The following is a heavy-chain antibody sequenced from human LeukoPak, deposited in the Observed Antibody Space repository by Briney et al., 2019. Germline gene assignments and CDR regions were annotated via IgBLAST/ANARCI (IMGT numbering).Heavy chain of an antibody. Sequence: PGGSLRLSCAASAFTVSSDYMTWVRQAPGKGLEWVSVIFIDGKTYYADSVKGRFTISRDDSKNTLHLQMNSLRAEDTAVYYCARDGTTVIGYAFDIWGQGTMVTVSS. D-gene: IGHD4-17*01. V-gene: IGHV3-53*01. CDR1: AFTVSSDY. CDR3: ARDGTTVIGYAFDI. CDR2: IFIDGKT. J-gene: IGHJ3*02.